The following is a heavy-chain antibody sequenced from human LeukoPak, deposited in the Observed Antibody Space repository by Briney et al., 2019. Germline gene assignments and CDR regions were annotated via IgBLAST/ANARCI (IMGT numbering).Heavy chain of an antibody. CDR3: AKYAPPTTVVTRFFDY. V-gene: IGHV3-30*18. D-gene: IGHD4-23*01. CDR2: ISYDGSNK. CDR1: GFTFSSYG. J-gene: IGHJ4*02. Sequence: GRSLRLSCAASGFTFSSYGMHWVRQAPGKGLEWVAVISYDGSNKYYADSVKGRFTISRDNSKNTLYLQMNSLRVEDTAVYYCAKYAPPTTVVTRFFDYWGQGTLVTVSS.